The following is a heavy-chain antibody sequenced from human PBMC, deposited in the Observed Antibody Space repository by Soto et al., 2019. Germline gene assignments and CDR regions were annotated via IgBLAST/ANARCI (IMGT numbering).Heavy chain of an antibody. D-gene: IGHD3-10*01. Sequence: QVQLVQSGAEVKKPGSSVKVSCKASGGTFSSYAISWVRQAPGQGLEWVGGIIPIFGTANYAQKFQGRVTITADESTTTAYMELSSLRSEDTAVYYCARDRRVRGVITPYYGMDVWGQGTTVTVSS. CDR3: ARDRRVRGVITPYYGMDV. V-gene: IGHV1-69*12. CDR1: GGTFSSYA. J-gene: IGHJ6*02. CDR2: IIPIFGTA.